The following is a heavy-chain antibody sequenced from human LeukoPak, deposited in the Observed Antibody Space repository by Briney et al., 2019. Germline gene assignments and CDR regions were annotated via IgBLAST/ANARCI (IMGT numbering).Heavy chain of an antibody. D-gene: IGHD3-22*01. V-gene: IGHV3-11*01. Sequence: PGGSLRLSCAASGFTFSDYYMSWIRQAPGKGLEWVSYISSSGSTIYYADSVKGRFTISRDNSKNTLYLQMNSLRAEDTAVYYCAKYPYHITMRKDYYFDYWGQGTLVTVSS. CDR1: GFTFSDYY. CDR2: ISSSGSTI. CDR3: AKYPYHITMRKDYYFDY. J-gene: IGHJ4*02.